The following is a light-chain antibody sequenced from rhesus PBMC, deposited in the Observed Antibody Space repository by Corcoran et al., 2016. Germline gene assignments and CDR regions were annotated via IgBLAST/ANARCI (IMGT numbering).Light chain of an antibody. Sequence: EIVMTQSPATLSLSPGERATLSCRASQRVSSYVAWYQQKPEKAPRLLINGASSRATGIPDRVSGSGSGTDFTLIITSLEPEDVGVYYCQQYKNWNSFGQGTKVEIK. CDR2: GAS. CDR1: QRVSSY. J-gene: IGKJ2*01. CDR3: QQYKNWNS. V-gene: IGKV3S9*01.